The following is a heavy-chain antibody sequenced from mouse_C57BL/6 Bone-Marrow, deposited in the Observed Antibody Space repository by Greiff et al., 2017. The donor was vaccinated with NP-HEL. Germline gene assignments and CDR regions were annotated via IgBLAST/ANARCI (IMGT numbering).Heavy chain of an antibody. J-gene: IGHJ1*03. CDR1: GYSITSGYY. Sequence: EVKLQESGPGLVKPSQSLSLTCSVTGYSITSGYYWNWIRQFPGNKLEWMGYISYDGSNKYNPSLKNRISITRYTSKNQFFLKLNSVTTEDTATYYCARDPYYGSSYWYFDVWGTGTTVTVSS. CDR3: ARDPYYGSSYWYFDV. V-gene: IGHV3-6*01. CDR2: ISYDGSN. D-gene: IGHD1-1*01.